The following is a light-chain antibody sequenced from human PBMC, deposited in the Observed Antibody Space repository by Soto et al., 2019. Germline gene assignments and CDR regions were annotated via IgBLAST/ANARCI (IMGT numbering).Light chain of an antibody. V-gene: IGKV1-39*01. J-gene: IGKJ5*01. CDR2: AAS. Sequence: DIQMTQSPSSLSASVGDSVTITCRASQIINNYLNWYQQKPGKAPKLLIYAASSLQSGVPSRFSGSGSGTDFTLSISSLQPEDFATYYCQQSYSTGVTFGQGTRLEIK. CDR1: QIINNY. CDR3: QQSYSTGVT.